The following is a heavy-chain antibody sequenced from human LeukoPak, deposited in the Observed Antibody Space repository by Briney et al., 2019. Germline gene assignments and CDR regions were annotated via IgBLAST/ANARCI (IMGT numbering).Heavy chain of an antibody. CDR1: GGSFSGYY. V-gene: IGHV4-34*01. D-gene: IGHD3-16*01. J-gene: IGHJ4*02. CDR3: ARDDRTGGGTWTFDD. Sequence: PSETLSLTCAVYGGSFSGYYWSWIRQPPGKGLEWIGEINHSGSTNYNPSLKSRVTISVDTSNNQFSLQLSSVTPEDTAAYYCARDDRTGGGTWTFDDWGQGTLVTVSS. CDR2: INHSGST.